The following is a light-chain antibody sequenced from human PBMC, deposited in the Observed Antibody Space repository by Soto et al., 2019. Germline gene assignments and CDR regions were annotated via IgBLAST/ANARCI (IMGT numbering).Light chain of an antibody. J-gene: IGKJ1*01. V-gene: IGKV1-5*01. Sequence: DIQMTQSPSTLSASVGERVTISCRANQSVTSLLAWYQQKPGKAPKLLVYDASSLESGVPSRFRGSGSGTEFTLTISSLQPDDVATYYCLQYDSYSWTFGQGTKVDIK. CDR3: LQYDSYSWT. CDR1: QSVTSL. CDR2: DAS.